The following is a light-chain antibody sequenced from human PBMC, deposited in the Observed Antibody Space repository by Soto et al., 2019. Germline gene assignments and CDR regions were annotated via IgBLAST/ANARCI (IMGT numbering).Light chain of an antibody. CDR2: GAS. Sequence: EIVMTQSPATLSVSPGERVTLSCRASQSVSSDLAWYQHKPGQAPRLLIYGASTRATTTPARFSGSESGTEFSLSISRLQSEDFAVYYCLQYNDWPPKQYTFGQGTKLEIK. CDR1: QSVSSD. V-gene: IGKV3-15*01. CDR3: LQYNDWPPKQYT. J-gene: IGKJ2*01.